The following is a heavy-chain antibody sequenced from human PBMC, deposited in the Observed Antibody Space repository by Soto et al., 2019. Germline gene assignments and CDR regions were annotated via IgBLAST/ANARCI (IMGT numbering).Heavy chain of an antibody. CDR3: ARVRGMVADS. J-gene: IGHJ5*02. CDR1: GFSFSSYW. D-gene: IGHD2-8*01. CDR2: TDTHGSST. V-gene: IGHV3-74*01. Sequence: EVRLVESGGDLVQPGGSLRISCVGSGFSFSSYWMHWVRQAPGKGLVWVSRTDTHGSSTSYADVVKGGFTISRDNAKNTMYLEMNSLRAEDTAGYFCARVRGMVADSWGQGTLVTVSS.